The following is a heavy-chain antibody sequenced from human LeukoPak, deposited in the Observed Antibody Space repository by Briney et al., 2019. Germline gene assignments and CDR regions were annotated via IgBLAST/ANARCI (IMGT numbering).Heavy chain of an antibody. D-gene: IGHD4/OR15-4a*01. CDR1: GFTFSRYW. J-gene: IGHJ5*02. Sequence: GGSLRRSCEASGFTFSRYWMHWVPQAPGKGLMWVSRINSDGSATTYADFVKGRFTITRDNAKNTVYLQMNSLRVDDTAIYYCERDYGAWGQGTLVTVSP. V-gene: IGHV3-74*03. CDR2: INSDGSAT. CDR3: ERDYGA.